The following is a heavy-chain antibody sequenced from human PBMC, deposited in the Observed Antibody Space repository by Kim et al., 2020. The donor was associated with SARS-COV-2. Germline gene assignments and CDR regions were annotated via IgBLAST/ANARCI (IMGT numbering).Heavy chain of an antibody. CDR3: ASENHSGSYQYYFYY. CDR1: GFTVSSNY. V-gene: IGHV3-66*01. D-gene: IGHD1-26*01. Sequence: GGSLRLSCAASGFTVSSNYMSWVRQAPGKGLEWVSAIYSGGSTYYADSVKGRFTISRDNSKNTLYLQMNSLSAEDTAVYYCASENHSGSYQYYFYYWGQG. CDR2: IYSGGST. J-gene: IGHJ4*02.